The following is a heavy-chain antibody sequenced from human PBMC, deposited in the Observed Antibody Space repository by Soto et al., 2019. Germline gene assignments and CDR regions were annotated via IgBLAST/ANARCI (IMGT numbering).Heavy chain of an antibody. CDR1: GGSISSSSYY. J-gene: IGHJ4*02. D-gene: IGHD2-2*01. CDR2: AYYSGST. Sequence: SETLSLTCTVSGGSISSSSYYWGWIRQPPGKGLEWIGSAYYSGSTYYNPSLKSRVTISVDTPKNQFSLKLSSVTAADTAVYYCATLVPAAALDYWGQGTPVTVSS. CDR3: ATLVPAAALDY. V-gene: IGHV4-39*01.